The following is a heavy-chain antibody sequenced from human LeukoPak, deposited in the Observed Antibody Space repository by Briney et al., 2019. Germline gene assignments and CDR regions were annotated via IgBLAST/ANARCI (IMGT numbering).Heavy chain of an antibody. V-gene: IGHV3-23*01. Sequence: GGSLGLSCAASGFTFSNYAMSWVRQAPGKGLEWVSAITGGGGSAYYADSMKGRFTISRDNSKNTLHLQMNSLRVEDTAVYYCAKGRNDYGYFDYWGQGTLVTVSS. J-gene: IGHJ4*02. CDR3: AKGRNDYGYFDY. CDR2: ITGGGGSA. CDR1: GFTFSNYA. D-gene: IGHD4-17*01.